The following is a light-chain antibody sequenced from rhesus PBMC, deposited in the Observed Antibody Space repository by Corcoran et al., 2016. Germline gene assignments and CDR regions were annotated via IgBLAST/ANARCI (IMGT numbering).Light chain of an antibody. CDR3: QQYSSSPLS. J-gene: IGKJ4*01. Sequence: DIQMTQSPSSLSASVGDTVTITCRASPSISSWLAWYQQKPRKAPKLLIDKGSTLQSGVPSRFSGSGSGTDVTLTISSLQSEDFATYYCQQYSSSPLSVGGGTKVEIK. CDR2: KGS. V-gene: IGKV1-22*01. CDR1: PSISSW.